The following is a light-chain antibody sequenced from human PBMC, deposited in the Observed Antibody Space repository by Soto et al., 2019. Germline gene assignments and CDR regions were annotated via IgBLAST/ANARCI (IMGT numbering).Light chain of an antibody. V-gene: IGKV3-20*01. CDR1: QSVGSNS. Sequence: EFVLTQSPGTLSLSPGERATLSCRASQSVGSNSLAWYQQKPGQAPRILIYGASTRATGIPDRFSGSASGTDFTLTISRLAPEYFAVYYCQQYGSSPPLTFGGGTKVEIK. CDR3: QQYGSSPPLT. CDR2: GAS. J-gene: IGKJ4*01.